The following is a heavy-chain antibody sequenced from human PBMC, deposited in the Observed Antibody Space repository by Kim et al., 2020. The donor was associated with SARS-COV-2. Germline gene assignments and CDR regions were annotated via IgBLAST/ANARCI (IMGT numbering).Heavy chain of an antibody. V-gene: IGHV4-59*01. CDR2: IFYSGST. CDR3: ARAGLAVAGHFDC. CDR1: GGSISSYY. Sequence: SETLSLTCAVSGGSISSYYWSWIRQPPGKGLEWLGHIFYSGSTNYNPSLKSRVTMSVDTSKNQFSLNLSSVTAADTAVYYCARAGLAVAGHFDCWGQGTLVTVSS. D-gene: IGHD6-19*01. J-gene: IGHJ4*02.